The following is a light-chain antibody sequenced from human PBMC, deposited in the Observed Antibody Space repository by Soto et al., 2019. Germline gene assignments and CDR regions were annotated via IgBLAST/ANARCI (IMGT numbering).Light chain of an antibody. Sequence: DIQMTQPPSTLSASVGDRVTITCRASQTITSWLAWYQQKPGKAPKLLIYDASSLPSGVPSRFSGSGSGTEFTLTISSRHPDDFATYYCQQYNSYPYTFGQGTKLEIK. CDR1: QTITSW. CDR3: QQYNSYPYT. CDR2: DAS. V-gene: IGKV1-5*01. J-gene: IGKJ2*01.